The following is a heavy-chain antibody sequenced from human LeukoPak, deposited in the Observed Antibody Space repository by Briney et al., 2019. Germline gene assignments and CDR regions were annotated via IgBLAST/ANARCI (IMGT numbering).Heavy chain of an antibody. Sequence: SETLSLTCSVSGGSISSYFWIWIRQPPGRGLEWIGYTYYSGSTNYNPSLKSRVTISVDTSKNQFSLKLSSVTAADTAVYYCARRGYGDYADYWGQGSLVTVSS. CDR1: GGSISSYF. D-gene: IGHD4-17*01. J-gene: IGHJ4*02. CDR2: TYYSGST. V-gene: IGHV4-59*01. CDR3: ARRGYGDYADY.